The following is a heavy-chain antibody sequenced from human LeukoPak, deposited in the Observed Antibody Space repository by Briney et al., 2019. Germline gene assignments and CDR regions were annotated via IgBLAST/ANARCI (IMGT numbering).Heavy chain of an antibody. CDR3: ARAELLSLDY. V-gene: IGHV3-30*02. J-gene: IGHJ4*02. CDR2: IRYDGSNK. Sequence: GGSLRLSCAASGFTFSSYGMHWVRQAPGKGPEWVAFIRYDGSNKYYADSVKGRFTISRDNSKNTLYLQMNSLRAEDTAAYYCARAELLSLDYWGQGTLVTVSS. CDR1: GFTFSSYG. D-gene: IGHD2-21*02.